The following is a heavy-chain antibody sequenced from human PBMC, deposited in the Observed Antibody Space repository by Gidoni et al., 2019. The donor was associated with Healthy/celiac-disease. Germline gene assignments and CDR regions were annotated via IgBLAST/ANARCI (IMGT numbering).Heavy chain of an antibody. CDR2: INHSGST. V-gene: IGHV4-34*01. Sequence: QVQLQQWGAGLLKPSETLSLTCAVYGGSFSGYYWSWIRQPPGKGLEWIGEINHSGSTNYNPSLKSRVTISVDTSKNQCSLKLSSVTAADTAVYYCARGRRWSPNAAFDIWGQGTMVTASS. CDR3: ARGRRWSPNAAFDI. D-gene: IGHD2-15*01. CDR1: GGSFSGYY. J-gene: IGHJ3*02.